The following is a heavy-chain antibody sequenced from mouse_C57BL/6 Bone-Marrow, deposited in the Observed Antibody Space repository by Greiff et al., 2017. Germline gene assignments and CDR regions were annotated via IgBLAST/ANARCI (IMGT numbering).Heavy chain of an antibody. D-gene: IGHD1-1*01. CDR3: ARGNDYGSSYYAMDY. V-gene: IGHV1-63*01. CDR2: IYPGGGYT. J-gene: IGHJ4*01. Sequence: VQLQQSGAELVRPGTSVKMSCKASGYTFTNYWIGWAKQRPGHGLEWIGDIYPGGGYTNYNEKFKGKATLTADKSSSTAYMQFSSLTSEDSAIYYCARGNDYGSSYYAMDYWGQGTSVTVSS. CDR1: GYTFTNYW.